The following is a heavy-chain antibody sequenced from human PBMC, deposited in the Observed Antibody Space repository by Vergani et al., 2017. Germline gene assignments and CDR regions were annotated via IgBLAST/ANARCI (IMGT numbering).Heavy chain of an antibody. V-gene: IGHV4-34*01. CDR2: SNHSGST. J-gene: IGHJ4*02. CDR1: GGSFSGYY. Sequence: QVQLQQWGAGLLKPSETLSLTCAVYGGSFSGYYWSWIRQPPGKGLEWIGESNHSGSTNYNPSLKSRVTISVDTSKNQFDLKLSSVTAADTAVYYCARGAGSYSSFDYWGQGTLVTVSA. CDR3: ARGAGSYSSFDY. D-gene: IGHD1-26*01.